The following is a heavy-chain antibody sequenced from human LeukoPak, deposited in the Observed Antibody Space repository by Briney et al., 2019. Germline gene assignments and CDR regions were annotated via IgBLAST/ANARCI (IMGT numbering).Heavy chain of an antibody. CDR1: GGTFSSYA. CDR3: ARDSSSHYYYYYGMDV. Sequence: ASVKVSCKASGGTFSSYAISWVRQAPGQGLEWMGWINPNSGGTNYAQKFQGWVTMTRDTSISTAYMELSRLRSDDTAVYYCARDSSSHYYYYYGMDVWGQGTTVTVSS. D-gene: IGHD6-6*01. J-gene: IGHJ6*02. CDR2: INPNSGGT. V-gene: IGHV1-2*04.